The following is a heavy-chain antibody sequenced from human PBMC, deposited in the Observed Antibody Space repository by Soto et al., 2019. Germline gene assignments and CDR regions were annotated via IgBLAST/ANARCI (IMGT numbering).Heavy chain of an antibody. CDR2: IIPIFGTA. D-gene: IGHD2-15*01. Sequence: SVKVSCKASGGTFSSYAISWVRQAPGQGLEWMGGIIPIFGTANYAQKFQGRVTITADKSTSTAYMELSSLRSEDTAVYYCASGRYCSGGSCHYYYYGMDLWGQGTTVTVSS. CDR1: GGTFSSYA. CDR3: ASGRYCSGGSCHYYYYGMDL. J-gene: IGHJ6*02. V-gene: IGHV1-69*06.